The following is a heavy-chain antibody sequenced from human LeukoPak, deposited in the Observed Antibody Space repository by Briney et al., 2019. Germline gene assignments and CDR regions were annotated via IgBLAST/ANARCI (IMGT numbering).Heavy chain of an antibody. Sequence: GRSLRLSCAASGFTFSSYAMHWVRQAPGKGLEWVAVISYDGSNKYYADSVKGRFTISRDNSKNTLYLQMNSLRAEDTAVYYCARDLEDYNNYGEMAIWGQGTLVTVAS. CDR1: GFTFSSYA. CDR2: ISYDGSNK. J-gene: IGHJ4*02. V-gene: IGHV3-30-3*01. CDR3: ARDLEDYNNYGEMAI. D-gene: IGHD4-11*01.